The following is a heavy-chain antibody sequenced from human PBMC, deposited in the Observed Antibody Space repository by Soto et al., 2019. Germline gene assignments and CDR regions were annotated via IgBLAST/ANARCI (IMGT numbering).Heavy chain of an antibody. CDR3: ARGKGIAAAGTRYYFDY. CDR2: IIPIFGTA. V-gene: IGHV1-69*13. CDR1: GGTFSSYA. D-gene: IGHD6-13*01. J-gene: IGHJ4*02. Sequence: WASVKVSCKASGGTFSSYAISWVRQAPGQGLEWMGGIIPIFGTANYAQKFQGRVTITADESTSTAYMELSSLRSEDTAVYYCARGKGIAAAGTRYYFDYWGQGTLVTVSS.